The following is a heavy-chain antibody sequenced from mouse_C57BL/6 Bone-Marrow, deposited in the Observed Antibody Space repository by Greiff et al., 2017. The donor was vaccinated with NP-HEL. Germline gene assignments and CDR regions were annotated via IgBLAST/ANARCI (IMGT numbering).Heavy chain of an antibody. Sequence: EVKLMESGEGLVKPGGSLKLSCAASGFTFSSYAMSWVRQTPEKRLEWVAYISSGGDYIYYADTVKGRFTISRDNARNTLYLQMSSLKSEDTAMYYCTRSYYGSRYYYAMDYWGQGTSVTVSS. CDR1: GFTFSSYA. J-gene: IGHJ4*01. CDR2: ISSGGDYI. CDR3: TRSYYGSRYYYAMDY. D-gene: IGHD1-1*01. V-gene: IGHV5-9-1*02.